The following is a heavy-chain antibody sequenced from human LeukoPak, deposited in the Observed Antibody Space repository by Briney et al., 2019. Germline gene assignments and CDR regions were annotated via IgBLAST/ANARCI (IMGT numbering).Heavy chain of an antibody. J-gene: IGHJ4*02. CDR2: IINSAGST. CDR3: AKRASGSGTSLYNFDY. CDR1: GFTFSSYA. V-gene: IGHV3-23*01. D-gene: IGHD3-10*01. Sequence: PGGSLRLSCAASGFTFSSYAMSWVRQAPGKGLEWVSVIINSAGSTFYADSVKGRFTISRDNSKNTLYLQMNSLRAEDTAVYYCAKRASGSGTSLYNFDYWGQGTLVTVSS.